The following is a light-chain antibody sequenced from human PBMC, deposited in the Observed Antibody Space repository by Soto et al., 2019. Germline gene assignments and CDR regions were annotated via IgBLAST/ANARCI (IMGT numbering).Light chain of an antibody. J-gene: IGKJ4*01. V-gene: IGKV3-15*01. Sequence: EIVMTQSPATLSVSPGERATLSCRASQSVSNKLAWYQHKPGQAPRVLIYDTSTRAAGIPARFSGSGSGTDFTPTISSLQSEDFAVYYCQQYNNWPPVFGGGTKVDIK. CDR3: QQYNNWPPV. CDR1: QSVSNK. CDR2: DTS.